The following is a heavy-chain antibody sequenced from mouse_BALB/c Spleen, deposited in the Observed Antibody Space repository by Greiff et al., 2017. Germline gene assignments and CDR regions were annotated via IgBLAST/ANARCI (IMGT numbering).Heavy chain of an antibody. J-gene: IGHJ4*01. D-gene: IGHD1-1*01. V-gene: IGHV1-87*01. CDR3: ARIPCITTVVSTGDY. CDR2: IYPGDGDT. Sequence: VQLQQSGAELARPGASVKLSCKASGYTFTSYWMQWVKQRPGQGLEWIGAIYPGDGDTRYTQKFKGKATLTADKSSSTAYMQLSSLASGDSAVYYCARIPCITTVVSTGDYWGQGTSVTVSS. CDR1: GYTFTSYW.